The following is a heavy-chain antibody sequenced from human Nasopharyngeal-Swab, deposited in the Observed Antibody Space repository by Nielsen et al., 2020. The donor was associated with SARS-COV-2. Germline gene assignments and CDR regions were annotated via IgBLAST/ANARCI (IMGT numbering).Heavy chain of an antibody. J-gene: IGHJ6*02. D-gene: IGHD5-24*01. CDR2: IYYSGST. Sequence: WIRQPPGKGLEWIGYIYYSGSTNYNPSLKSRVTISVDTSKNQFSLKLSSATAADTAVYYCAGGRDGHTNYYYYYGMDVWGQGTTVTVSS. V-gene: IGHV4-59*01. CDR3: AGGRDGHTNYYYYYGMDV.